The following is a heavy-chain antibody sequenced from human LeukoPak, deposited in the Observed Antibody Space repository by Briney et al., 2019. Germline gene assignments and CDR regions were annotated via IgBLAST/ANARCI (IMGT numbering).Heavy chain of an antibody. CDR1: GGSINSHY. J-gene: IGHJ3*02. D-gene: IGHD2-15*01. Sequence: PSETLSLTCTVSGGSINSHYCNWIRQSPGKGLEWIGYVYKSGSINYNPSLKSRVTISVDTSKGQSSLKLNSVTAADTAIYYCATKVRGGFDIWGQGTMVTVSS. CDR3: ATKVRGGFDI. V-gene: IGHV4-59*11. CDR2: VYKSGSI.